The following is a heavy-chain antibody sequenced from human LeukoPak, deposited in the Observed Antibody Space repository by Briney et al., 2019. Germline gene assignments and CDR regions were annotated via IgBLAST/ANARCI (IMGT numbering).Heavy chain of an antibody. V-gene: IGHV3-9*01. J-gene: IGHJ4*02. D-gene: IGHD3-22*01. CDR1: GSTFDDYA. CDR2: ISWNSGSI. CDR3: AKDRGDSSGYPQRYFDY. Sequence: GRSLRLSCAASGSTFDDYAMHWVRQAPGKGLEWVSGISWNSGSIGYADSVKGRFTISRDNAKNSLYLQMNSLRAEDTALYYCAKDRGDSSGYPQRYFDYWGQGTLVTVSS.